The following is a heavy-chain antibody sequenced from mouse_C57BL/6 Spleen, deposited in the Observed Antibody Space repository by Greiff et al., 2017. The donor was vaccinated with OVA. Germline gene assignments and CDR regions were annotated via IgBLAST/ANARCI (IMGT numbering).Heavy chain of an antibody. D-gene: IGHD2-4*01. CDR2: IHPNSGST. Sequence: VQLQQSGAELVKPGASVKLSCKASGYTFTSYWMHWVKQRPGQGLEWIGMIHPNSGSTNYNEKFKSKATLTVDKSSSTAYMQLSSLTSEDSAVYYCAILRQGYYYAMDYWGQGTSVTVSS. CDR3: AILRQGYYYAMDY. J-gene: IGHJ4*01. CDR1: GYTFTSYW. V-gene: IGHV1-64*01.